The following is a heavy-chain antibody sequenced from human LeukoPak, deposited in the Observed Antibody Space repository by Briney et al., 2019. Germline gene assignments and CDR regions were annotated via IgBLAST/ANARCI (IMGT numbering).Heavy chain of an antibody. CDR3: ARYVWGSYPTFEDY. V-gene: IGHV4-34*01. CDR2: INHSGST. J-gene: IGHJ4*02. Sequence: PSETLSLTCTVSGGSISSYYWSWIRQPPGKGLEWIGEINHSGSTNYNPSLKSRVTISADTSKNQFSLKLSSVTAADTAVYYCARYVWGSYPTFEDYWGQGTLVTVSS. CDR1: GGSISSYY. D-gene: IGHD3-16*02.